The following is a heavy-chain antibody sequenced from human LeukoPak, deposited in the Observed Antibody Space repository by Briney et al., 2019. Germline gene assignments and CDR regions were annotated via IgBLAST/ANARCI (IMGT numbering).Heavy chain of an antibody. CDR3: ARGLQQWLGYYFDY. V-gene: IGHV1-18*01. CDR1: GYTFTSYG. CDR2: ISAYNGNT. D-gene: IGHD6-19*01. J-gene: IGHJ4*02. Sequence: ASVKVSCKASGYTFTSYGISWVRQAPGQGLEWMGWISAYNGNTNYAQKFQGWVTMTRDTSISTAYMELSRLRSDDTAVYYCARGLQQWLGYYFDYWGQGTLVTVSS.